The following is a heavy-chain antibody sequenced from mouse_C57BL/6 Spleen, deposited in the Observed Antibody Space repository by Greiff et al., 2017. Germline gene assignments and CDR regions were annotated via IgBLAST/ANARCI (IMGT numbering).Heavy chain of an antibody. CDR2: ISDGGSYT. Sequence: DVKLVESGGGLVKPGGSLKLSCAASGFTFSSYAMSWVRQTPEKRLEWVATISDGGSYTYYPDNVKGRFTISRDNAKNNLYLQMSHLKSEDTAMYYCAYYGSSYWYFDVWGTGTTVTVSS. CDR1: GFTFSSYA. J-gene: IGHJ1*03. V-gene: IGHV5-4*03. CDR3: AYYGSSYWYFDV. D-gene: IGHD1-1*01.